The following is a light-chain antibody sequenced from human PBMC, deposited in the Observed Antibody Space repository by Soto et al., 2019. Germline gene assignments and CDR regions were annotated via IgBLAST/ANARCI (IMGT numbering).Light chain of an antibody. CDR2: EGS. J-gene: IGLJ1*01. CDR3: CSYAGSSTWV. CDR1: SSDVGSYNF. Sequence: QSALTQPASVSGSPGQSITISCTGTSSDVGSYNFVSRYQQHPGKAPKLMIYEGSKRPSGVSNRFSGSKSGNTASLTISGLQAEDEADYYCCSYAGSSTWVFGTGTQLTVL. V-gene: IGLV2-23*01.